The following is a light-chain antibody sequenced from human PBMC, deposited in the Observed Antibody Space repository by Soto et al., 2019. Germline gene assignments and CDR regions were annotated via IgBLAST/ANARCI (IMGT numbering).Light chain of an antibody. CDR3: SSYTRSSTQV. CDR2: DVS. Sequence: QSALTQPASVSGSPGQSITISCTGTSSDVGGYNYVSWYQQHPGKAPKLMIYDVSNRPSGVSNRFSGSKSGNTASLTISGLQAEDEADYYCSSYTRSSTQVFVTGTKVTVL. CDR1: SSDVGGYNY. V-gene: IGLV2-14*01. J-gene: IGLJ1*01.